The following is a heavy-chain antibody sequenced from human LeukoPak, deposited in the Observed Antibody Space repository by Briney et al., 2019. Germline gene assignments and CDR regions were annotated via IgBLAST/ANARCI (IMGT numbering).Heavy chain of an antibody. CDR3: ARDRPGAVAGTIDP. CDR2: IYSGGTT. D-gene: IGHD6-19*01. CDR1: GFSVSSNN. V-gene: IGHV3-66*01. J-gene: IGHJ5*02. Sequence: GESLRLSCAASGFSVSSNNMSWVRQAPGKGLEWVSIIYSGGTTYYADSVKGRFTISRDTSKNTLYLQMNSLRAEDTAVYYCARDRPGAVAGTIDPWGQGTLVTVSS.